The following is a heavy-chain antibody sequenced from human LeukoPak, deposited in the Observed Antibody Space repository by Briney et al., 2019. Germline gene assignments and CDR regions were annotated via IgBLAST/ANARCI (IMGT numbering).Heavy chain of an antibody. V-gene: IGHV1-69*05. CDR3: ARRGARGYSGYDYLPFDY. J-gene: IGHJ4*02. Sequence: SVKVSCKASGGTFISYAISWVRQAPGQGLEWMGGIIPIFGTANYAQKFQGRVTITTDESTSTAYMELSSLRSEDTAVYYCARRGARGYSGYDYLPFDYWGQGTLVTVSS. CDR2: IIPIFGTA. D-gene: IGHD5-12*01. CDR1: GGTFISYA.